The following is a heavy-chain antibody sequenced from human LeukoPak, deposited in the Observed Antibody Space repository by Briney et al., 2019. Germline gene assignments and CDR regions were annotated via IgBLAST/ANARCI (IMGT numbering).Heavy chain of an antibody. J-gene: IGHJ4*02. Sequence: GGSLRLSCAASGFTFSNAWMSWVRQAPGKGLEWGSVIYSGGSTYYADSVKGRFTISRDNSKNTLYLQLNSLRAEDTAVYYCARDMTTVTTGDYWGQGTLVTVSS. CDR3: ARDMTTVTTGDY. V-gene: IGHV3-66*01. CDR1: GFTFSNAW. CDR2: IYSGGST. D-gene: IGHD4-17*01.